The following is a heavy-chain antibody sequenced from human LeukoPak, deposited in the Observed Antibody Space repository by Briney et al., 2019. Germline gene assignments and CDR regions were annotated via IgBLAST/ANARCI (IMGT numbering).Heavy chain of an antibody. CDR1: GGTFSSYA. J-gene: IGHJ4*02. V-gene: IGHV1-69*06. D-gene: IGHD3-22*01. CDR2: IIPIFGTA. Sequence: ASVKVSCKASGGTFSSYAISWVRQAPGQGLEWMGGIIPIFGTANYAQKFQGRVTITADKSTSTAYMELSSLRSEDTAVYYCNLYDSSGYYPPFFDYWGQGTLVTVSS. CDR3: NLYDSSGYYPPFFDY.